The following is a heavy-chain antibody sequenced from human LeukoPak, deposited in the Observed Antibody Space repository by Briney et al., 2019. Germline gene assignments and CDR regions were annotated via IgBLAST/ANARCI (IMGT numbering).Heavy chain of an antibody. CDR1: GYTFTSYG. CDR2: INPNSGGT. V-gene: IGHV1-2*02. Sequence: ASVKVSCKASGYTFTSYGISWVRQAPGQGLEWMGWINPNSGGTNYAQKFQGRVTMTRDTSISTAYMELSRLRSDDTAVYYCARDRRYYGSGSYYHDYWGQGTLVTVSS. J-gene: IGHJ4*02. CDR3: ARDRRYYGSGSYYHDY. D-gene: IGHD3-10*01.